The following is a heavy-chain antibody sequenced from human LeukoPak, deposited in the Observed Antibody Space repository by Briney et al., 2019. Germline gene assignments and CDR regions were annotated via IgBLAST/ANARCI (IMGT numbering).Heavy chain of an antibody. CDR2: IYYSGST. V-gene: IGHV4-39*01. CDR3: ARLSWYFDL. J-gene: IGHJ2*01. CDR1: GGSISSSSYY. Sequence: ETLSLTCTVSGGSISSSSYYWGWIRQPPGKGLEWIGSIYYSGSTYYNPSLKSRVTISVDTSKNQFSLKLSSVTAADTAVYYCARLSWYFDLWGRGTLVTVSS.